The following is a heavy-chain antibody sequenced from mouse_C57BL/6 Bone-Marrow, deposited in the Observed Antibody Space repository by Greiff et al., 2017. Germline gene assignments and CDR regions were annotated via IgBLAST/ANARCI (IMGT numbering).Heavy chain of an antibody. CDR1: GYTFTSYG. D-gene: IGHD2-2*01. CDR3: ARGGLLWLRRGLDY. V-gene: IGHV1-81*01. Sequence: VQVVESGAELARPGASVKLSCKASGYTFTSYGISWVKQRTGQGLEWIGEIYPRSGNTYYNEKVKGKATLTADKSSSTAYMELRSLTSEDSAVYFCARGGLLWLRRGLDYWGQGTTLTVSS. J-gene: IGHJ2*01. CDR2: IYPRSGNT.